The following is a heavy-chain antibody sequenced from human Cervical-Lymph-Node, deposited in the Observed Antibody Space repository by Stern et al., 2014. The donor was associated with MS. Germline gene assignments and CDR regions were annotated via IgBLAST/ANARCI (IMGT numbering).Heavy chain of an antibody. D-gene: IGHD6-6*01. J-gene: IGHJ4*02. CDR2: IWYDGSNK. Sequence: VQLVESGGGVVQPGRSLRLSCAASGFTFSSYGMHWVRQTPGKGLEWVAIIWYDGSNKYSADSVKGRFTISRDNSENTLYLQMNSLRAEDTAVYYCARGDSSSPLEYWGQGTLVTVSS. V-gene: IGHV3-33*01. CDR1: GFTFSSYG. CDR3: ARGDSSSPLEY.